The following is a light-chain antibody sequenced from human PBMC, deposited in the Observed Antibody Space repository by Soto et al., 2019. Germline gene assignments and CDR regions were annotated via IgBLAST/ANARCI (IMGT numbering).Light chain of an antibody. CDR3: QQYGSSPFT. Sequence: EIVFTQSPGTLSLSPGERATLFCRASQSVSSSYLAWYQQKPGQAPRLLIYGASSRATGIPDRFSGSGSGTDFTLTISRLEPEDFAVYYCQQYGSSPFTFGPGTKVDI. J-gene: IGKJ3*01. CDR2: GAS. CDR1: QSVSSSY. V-gene: IGKV3-20*01.